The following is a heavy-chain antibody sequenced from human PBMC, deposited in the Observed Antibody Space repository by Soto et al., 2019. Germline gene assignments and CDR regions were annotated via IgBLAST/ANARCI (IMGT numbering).Heavy chain of an antibody. D-gene: IGHD7-27*01. V-gene: IGHV1-69*06. CDR2: IIPIFGTA. Sequence: QVQLVQSGAEVRKPGSSVKVSCKASGGTFSRHAISWVRQAPGQGLEWMGGIIPIFGTANYAQKFQGRVTITADKSTSTVYMELSSLRSEDTAVYYCASKALTSTPGLPHDAFDIWGQGTMVTVSS. CDR1: GGTFSRHA. CDR3: ASKALTSTPGLPHDAFDI. J-gene: IGHJ3*02.